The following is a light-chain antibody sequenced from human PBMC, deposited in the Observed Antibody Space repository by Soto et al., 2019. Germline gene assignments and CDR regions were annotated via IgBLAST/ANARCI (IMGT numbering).Light chain of an antibody. Sequence: EIVMTQSPATLSVSPGERATLSCRASQSVSSNLAWYQQKPGQAPRLLISGAPTRATGIPARFSGSGSGTEFTLTITSLQSEDFAVYFCQQYNNWPPSITFGQGTRLEIK. CDR3: QQYNNWPPSIT. CDR1: QSVSSN. V-gene: IGKV3-15*01. CDR2: GAP. J-gene: IGKJ5*01.